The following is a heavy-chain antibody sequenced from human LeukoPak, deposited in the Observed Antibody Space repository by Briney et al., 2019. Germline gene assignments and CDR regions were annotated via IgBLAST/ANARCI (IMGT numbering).Heavy chain of an antibody. D-gene: IGHD3-10*01. V-gene: IGHV3-49*03. J-gene: IGHJ4*02. CDR1: GFTFGDYA. CDR2: IRSKAYGGTT. CDR3: TRDGGFGERAFDY. Sequence: GGSLRLSCTASGFTFGDYAMSWFRQAPGKGLEWVGFIRSKAYGGTTEYAASVKGRFTISRDDSKSIAYLQTNSLKTEDTAVYYCTRDGGFGERAFDYWGQGTLLTVSS.